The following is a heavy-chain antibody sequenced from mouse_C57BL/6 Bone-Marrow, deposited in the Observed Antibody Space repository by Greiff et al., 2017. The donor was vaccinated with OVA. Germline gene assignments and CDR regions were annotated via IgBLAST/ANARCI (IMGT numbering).Heavy chain of an antibody. CDR1: GFTFSDYG. D-gene: IGHD1-1*01. CDR3: ARDYYGSRKYYFDY. J-gene: IGHJ2*01. CDR2: ISSGSSTI. Sequence: EVHLVESGGGLVKPGGSLKLSCAASGFTFSDYGMHWVRQAPEKGLEWVAYISSGSSTIYYADTVKGRFTISRDNAKNTLFLQMTSLRSEDTAMYYCARDYYGSRKYYFDYWGQGTTLTVSS. V-gene: IGHV5-17*01.